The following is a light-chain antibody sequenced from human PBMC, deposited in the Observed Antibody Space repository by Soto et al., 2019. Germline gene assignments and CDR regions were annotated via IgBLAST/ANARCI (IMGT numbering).Light chain of an antibody. J-gene: IGLJ1*01. V-gene: IGLV2-8*01. CDR2: EVS. CDR1: SSDVGGYNY. CDR3: SSYAGSNNPYV. Sequence: QSVLTQPPSASGSPGQSVTISCTGTSSDVGGYNYVSWYQQHPGKVPKVMIYEVSKRPSGVPDRFSGSKSGNTASLTVSGLQAEDEADYYCSSYAGSNNPYVFGTGTKLTV.